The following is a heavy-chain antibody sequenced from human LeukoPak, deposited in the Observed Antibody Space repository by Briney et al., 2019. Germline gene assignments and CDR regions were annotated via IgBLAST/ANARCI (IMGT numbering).Heavy chain of an antibody. Sequence: GGSLRLSCAASGFTFSSYSMNWVRQAPGKGLEWVSYISSSSTIYYSDSVKGRFTISRDNAKNSLYLQMNSLRAEDTAVYYCAKEKHYGDPATFDYWGQGTLVTVSS. J-gene: IGHJ4*02. CDR2: ISSSSTI. CDR3: AKEKHYGDPATFDY. D-gene: IGHD4-17*01. V-gene: IGHV3-48*01. CDR1: GFTFSSYS.